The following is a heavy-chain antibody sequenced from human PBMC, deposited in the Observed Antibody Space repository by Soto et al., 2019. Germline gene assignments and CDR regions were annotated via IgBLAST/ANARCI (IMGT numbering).Heavy chain of an antibody. Sequence: GGSLRLSCAASGLTFSSYAMSWVRQAPGRGLEWVAVISNTGLTTHYADSVKGRFTISGDNSKRTVYLQMNSLRVDDTAVYFCAKDPLWGQWLEYGYLDQWGQGNLVTVSS. D-gene: IGHD6-19*01. CDR3: AKDPLWGQWLEYGYLDQ. CDR2: ISNTGLTT. J-gene: IGHJ5*02. V-gene: IGHV3-23*01. CDR1: GLTFSSYA.